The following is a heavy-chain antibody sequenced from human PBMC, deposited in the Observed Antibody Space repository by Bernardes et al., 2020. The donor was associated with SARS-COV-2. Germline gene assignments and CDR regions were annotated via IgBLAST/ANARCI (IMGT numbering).Heavy chain of an antibody. D-gene: IGHD2-2*02. CDR2: IYSGGNT. CDR3: ARDRYRGGYYFDY. CDR1: GFTVSTNY. V-gene: IGHV3-53*01. J-gene: IGHJ4*02. Sequence: GGSLRLSCAASGFTVSTNYLNWIRQAPGKGLEWVSIIYSGGNTFYADSVKGRFTISRDTSKNTLYLQMNNLRVEDTAMYYCARDRYRGGYYFDYWGQGTLVTVSS.